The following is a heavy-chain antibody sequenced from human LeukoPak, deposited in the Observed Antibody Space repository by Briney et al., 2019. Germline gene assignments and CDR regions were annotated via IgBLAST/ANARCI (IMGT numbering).Heavy chain of an antibody. V-gene: IGHV3-9*01. CDR2: ISWNSGSI. J-gene: IGHJ4*02. CDR1: GFTFDDYA. D-gene: IGHD1-26*01. CDR3: AKDIEYSGSYPDFDY. Sequence: GRSLRLSCAASGFTFDDYAMHWVRQAPGKGLEWVSGISWNSGSIGYADSVKGRFTISRDNAKNSLYLQMNSLRAEDTALYYCAKDIEYSGSYPDFDYWGQGTLVTVSS.